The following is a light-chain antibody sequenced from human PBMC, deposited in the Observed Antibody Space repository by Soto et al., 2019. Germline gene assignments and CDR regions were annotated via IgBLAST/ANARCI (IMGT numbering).Light chain of an antibody. J-gene: IGKJ5*01. CDR2: AAS. CDR1: QGISSY. V-gene: IGKV1-9*01. Sequence: IQLTQSPSSLSASVEDRVTITCRASQGISSYLAWYQQKPGKAPKLLIKAASRLQTGVPSRFSGSGSGTDFTLTISGLQPDDFATYYCQQLNIDSYPITFGQGTRLEIK. CDR3: QQLNIDSYPIT.